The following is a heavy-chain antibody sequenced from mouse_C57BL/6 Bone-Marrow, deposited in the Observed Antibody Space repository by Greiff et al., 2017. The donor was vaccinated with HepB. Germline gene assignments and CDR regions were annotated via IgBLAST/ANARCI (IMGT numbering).Heavy chain of an antibody. J-gene: IGHJ3*01. D-gene: IGHD2-5*01. Sequence: QVQLQQPGAELVKPGASVKLSCKASGYTFTSYWMHWVKQRPGRGLEWIGRIDPNSGGTKYNEKFKSKATLTVDKPSSTAYMQLSSLTSEDSAVYYCARGAAYSNYGESRAWFAYWGQGTLVTVSA. CDR1: GYTFTSYW. CDR3: ARGAAYSNYGESRAWFAY. V-gene: IGHV1-72*01. CDR2: IDPNSGGT.